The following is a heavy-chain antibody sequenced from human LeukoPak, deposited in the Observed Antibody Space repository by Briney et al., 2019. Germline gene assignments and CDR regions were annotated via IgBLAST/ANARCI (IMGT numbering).Heavy chain of an antibody. CDR2: IRYDGSNT. CDR1: GFTFSRYV. J-gene: IGHJ5*02. D-gene: IGHD2-2*02. CDR3: AKEPAAIPLNWFDP. V-gene: IGHV3-30*02. Sequence: PGGSLRLSCAASGFTFSRYVIYWVRQAPGNGLEWVAFIRYDGSNTCFADSVKGRFTISRDDSKNTLYLQMNSLRAEDTAVYYCAKEPAAIPLNWFDPWGQGTLVTVSS.